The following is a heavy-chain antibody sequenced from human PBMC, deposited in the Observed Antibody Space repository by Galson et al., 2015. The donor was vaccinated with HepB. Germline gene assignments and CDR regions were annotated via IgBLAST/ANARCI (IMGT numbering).Heavy chain of an antibody. Sequence: SVKVSCKASGYTFTSYAMHWVRQAPGQRLEWMGWINAGYGNTKYSQKFQGRVTITRDTSASTAYMELSSLRSEDTAVYYCANAARPYYYYYGMDVWGQGTTVTVSS. CDR2: INAGYGNT. D-gene: IGHD6-6*01. V-gene: IGHV1-3*01. CDR3: ANAARPYYYYYGMDV. J-gene: IGHJ6*02. CDR1: GYTFTSYA.